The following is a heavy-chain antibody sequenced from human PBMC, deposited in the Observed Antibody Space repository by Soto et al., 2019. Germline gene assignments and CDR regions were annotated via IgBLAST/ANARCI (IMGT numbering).Heavy chain of an antibody. J-gene: IGHJ5*02. CDR2: INPRSGDT. V-gene: IGHV1-2*06. CDR1: GYTFIGYY. D-gene: IGHD1-26*01. CDR3: GRDGVGATPLGWFDP. Sequence: QVQLVQSGAEVQKPGASVKVSCKASGYTFIGYYIHWVRQAPGQGLEWMGRINPRSGDTTYAQKFQGRLTMTRDTSISTAYIELSSLRSDDTAVYYCGRDGVGATPLGWFDPWGQASLGTVSS.